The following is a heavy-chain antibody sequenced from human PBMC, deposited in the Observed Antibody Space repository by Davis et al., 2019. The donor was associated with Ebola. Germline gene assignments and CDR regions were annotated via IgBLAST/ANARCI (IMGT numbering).Heavy chain of an antibody. Sequence: PGGSLRLSCAASGFTFSSYDMHWVRQATGKGLEWVSAIGTAGDTYYPGSVKGRFTISRENAKNSLYLQMNSLRAEDTAVYYGARDSPPSYCSGGSCYPLLRYGMDVWGQGTTVTVSS. CDR3: ARDSPPSYCSGGSCYPLLRYGMDV. CDR1: GFTFSSYD. V-gene: IGHV3-13*01. CDR2: IGTAGDT. J-gene: IGHJ6*02. D-gene: IGHD2-15*01.